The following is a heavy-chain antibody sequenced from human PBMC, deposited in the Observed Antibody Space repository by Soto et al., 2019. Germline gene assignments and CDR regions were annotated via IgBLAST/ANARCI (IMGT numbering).Heavy chain of an antibody. CDR3: ASHNFFCGGDCNSSGMDV. CDR2: IYPGDSYT. V-gene: IGHV5-51*01. J-gene: IGHJ6*02. Sequence: PGESLKISCKGSGYTFTNYLIVWVRQMPGKGLEWMGTIYPGDSYTKYNPSFQGHVTISADKSTSTAYLQWSSLRASDTAVYYCASHNFFCGGDCNSSGMDVWGQGTTVTVSS. CDR1: GYTFTNYL. D-gene: IGHD2-21*02.